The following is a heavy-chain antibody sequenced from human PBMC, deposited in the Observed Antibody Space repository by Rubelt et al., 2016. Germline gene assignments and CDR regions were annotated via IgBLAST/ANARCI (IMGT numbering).Heavy chain of an antibody. CDR2: IYYSGTT. D-gene: IGHD2-8*01. Sequence: QVQLQESGPGLVKPSETLSITSTVSRDSITSYYWSWIRQPPGKGLEWIGYIYYSGTTNYNPSLKCRVIISLDTSKNQSSFKLSSVTAADTAVYYCARDYGVRDEWLLDYWGQGTLVSVSA. CDR1: RDSITSYY. V-gene: IGHV4-59*01. CDR3: ARDYGVRDEWLLDY. J-gene: IGHJ4*02.